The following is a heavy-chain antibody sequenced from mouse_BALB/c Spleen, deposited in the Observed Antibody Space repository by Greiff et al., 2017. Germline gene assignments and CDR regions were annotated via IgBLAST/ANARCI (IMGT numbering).Heavy chain of an antibody. CDR3: GVYYDYDGAWFAY. J-gene: IGHJ3*01. V-gene: IGHV1-37*01. D-gene: IGHD2-4*01. CDR2: INPYNGDT. Sequence: EVQVVESGPELVKPGASVKISCKASGYSFTGYFMNWVKQSHGKSLEWIGRINPYNGDTFYNQKFKGKATLTVDKSSSTAHMELLSLTSEDSAVYYCGVYYDYDGAWFAYWGQGTLVTVSA. CDR1: GYSFTGYF.